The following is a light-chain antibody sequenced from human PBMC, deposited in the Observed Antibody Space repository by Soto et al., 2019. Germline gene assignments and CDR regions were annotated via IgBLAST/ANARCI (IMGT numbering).Light chain of an antibody. CDR2: GVS. CDR1: QSVGSN. CDR3: PHPYTWPGK. J-gene: IGKJ1*01. V-gene: IGKV3-15*01. Sequence: VYTWVGAAFSCKTSQSVGSNLAWYQQKAGQAPRLLIYGVSTRATGIPARFSGSGYGTEFTLAISSLQSGDSAVYYCPHPYTWPGKFAEGTKVDIK.